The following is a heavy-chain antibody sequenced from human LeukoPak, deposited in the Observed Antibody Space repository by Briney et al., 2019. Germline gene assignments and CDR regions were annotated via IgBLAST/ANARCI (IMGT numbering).Heavy chain of an antibody. D-gene: IGHD6-13*01. Sequence: KPSETLSLTCTVSNDSIKDYYWNWIRQPPGKGLEWIGFISNSGSTNYNPSLKSRVTISIDTSKRQFSLKLSSVTAADTAVYYCARYEVGSSWAXAFDIWGQGXXXTXSS. J-gene: IGHJ3*02. CDR2: ISNSGST. CDR1: NDSIKDYY. V-gene: IGHV4-59*01. CDR3: ARYEVGSSWAXAFDI.